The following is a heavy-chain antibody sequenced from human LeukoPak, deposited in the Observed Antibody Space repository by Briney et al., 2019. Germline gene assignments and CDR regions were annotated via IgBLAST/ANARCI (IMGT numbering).Heavy chain of an antibody. D-gene: IGHD2-2*01. Sequence: GSSVKVSCKASGGTFNNYAISWVRQAPGQGLEWMGGIIPIFDTANYAQKFQGRVTITTYESTSTAYMELSSLRSEDTAVYYCALADCSSTSCYGEGRPYYYYMDVWGKGTTVTVSS. V-gene: IGHV1-69*05. CDR2: IIPIFDTA. J-gene: IGHJ6*03. CDR1: GGTFNNYA. CDR3: ALADCSSTSCYGEGRPYYYYMDV.